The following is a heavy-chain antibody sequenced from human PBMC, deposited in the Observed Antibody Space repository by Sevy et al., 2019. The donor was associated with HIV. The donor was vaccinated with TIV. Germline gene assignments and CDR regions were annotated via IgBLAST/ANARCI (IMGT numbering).Heavy chain of an antibody. CDR1: GFTFSSYD. J-gene: IGHJ4*02. CDR2: IGTAGDT. Sequence: GESLKISCAASGFTFSSYDMHWVRQATGKGLEWVSAIGTAGDTYYPGSVKGRFTISRDNAKNSLYLQMNSLRAGDTAVYYCARGIGGNPRRGFDYWGPGTLVTVSS. D-gene: IGHD2-15*01. CDR3: ARGIGGNPRRGFDY. V-gene: IGHV3-13*01.